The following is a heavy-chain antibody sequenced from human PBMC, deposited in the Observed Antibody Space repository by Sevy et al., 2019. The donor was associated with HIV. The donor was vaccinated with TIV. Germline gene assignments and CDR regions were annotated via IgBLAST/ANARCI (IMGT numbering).Heavy chain of an antibody. J-gene: IGHJ4*02. CDR2: ILSDGSQK. Sequence: GGSLRLSCEASGFTFSDYDMHWVRQAPGKGLEWVALILSDGSQKYYEDSVKGRFTISRDNSKNTVYLQMNSLRANDTPVFYCAGGEGYRGLYFDYWGQGSLVTVSS. CDR1: GFTFSDYD. V-gene: IGHV3-30*03. D-gene: IGHD5-12*01. CDR3: AGGEGYRGLYFDY.